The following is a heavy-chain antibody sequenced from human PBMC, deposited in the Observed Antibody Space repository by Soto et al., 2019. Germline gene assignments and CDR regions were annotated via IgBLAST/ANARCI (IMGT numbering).Heavy chain of an antibody. CDR1: GGIFSTYA. CDR2: IIPLFGTP. CDR3: ARDRDDYGSGNYYNRIDF. D-gene: IGHD3-10*01. Sequence: QVQLVQSGAEVKKPGSSVKVSCKASGGIFSTYAICWLRQAPGQGLEWMGGIIPLFGTPNYAQRFQGRVTITADESTSTAYMALSRLRSEDTAVYYCARDRDDYGSGNYYNRIDFWGQGTLVTVSS. V-gene: IGHV1-69*01. J-gene: IGHJ4*02.